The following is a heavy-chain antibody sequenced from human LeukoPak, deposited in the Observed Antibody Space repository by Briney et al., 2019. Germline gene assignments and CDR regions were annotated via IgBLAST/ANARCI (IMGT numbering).Heavy chain of an antibody. V-gene: IGHV3-21*01. CDR2: IRRSSQYI. D-gene: IGHD3-3*01. J-gene: IGHJ6*03. CDR1: GFTLSLYS. CDR3: ARDASNIDFAPYFYYMDV. Sequence: GGSLRLSCTASGFTLSLYSMHWVRQAPGKGLEWVSSIRRSSQYIYYGDSVRGRFTISRGNAKNSLYLDMNSPRAEDTAVYYCARDASNIDFAPYFYYMDVWGKGTTVTVSS.